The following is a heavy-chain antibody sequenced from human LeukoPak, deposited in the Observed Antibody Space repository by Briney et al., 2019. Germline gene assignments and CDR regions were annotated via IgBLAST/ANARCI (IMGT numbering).Heavy chain of an antibody. J-gene: IGHJ4*02. CDR2: ISSSGSTI. V-gene: IGHV3-48*03. CDR1: GFTFSSYE. D-gene: IGHD3-16*01. CDR3: ARVGLKPHPLFDY. Sequence: PGGSLRLSCAASGFTFSSYEMNWVRQAPGKGLEGVSYISSSGSTIYYADSVKGRFTISRDNAKNSLYLQMNSLRAEDTAVYYCARVGLKPHPLFDYWGQGTLVTVSS.